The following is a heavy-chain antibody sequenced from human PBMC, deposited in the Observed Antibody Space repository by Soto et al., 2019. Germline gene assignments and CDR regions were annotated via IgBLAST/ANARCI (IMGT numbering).Heavy chain of an antibody. CDR2: IKSKTDGETT. J-gene: IGHJ4*02. Sequence: PGGSLTLSCPASGFSFSNAWMSWVRQAAGKGLEWVGRIKSKTDGETTDYAAPVKGRFTITRDDSKNTLYLQMNSLKTEDTAVYYCTGDRLVRGVPFDYWGQGTMVTVSS. CDR1: GFSFSNAW. D-gene: IGHD3-10*01. V-gene: IGHV3-15*01. CDR3: TGDRLVRGVPFDY.